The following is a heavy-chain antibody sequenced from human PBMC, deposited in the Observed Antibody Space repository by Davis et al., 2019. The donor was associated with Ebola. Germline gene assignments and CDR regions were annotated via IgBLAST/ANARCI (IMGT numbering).Heavy chain of an antibody. CDR2: IKCKTDGGTT. CDR1: GFTFSNAW. D-gene: IGHD4-17*01. J-gene: IGHJ6*02. V-gene: IGHV3-15*01. Sequence: GESLKISCAASGFTFSNAWMSWVRQAPGKGLEWVGRIKCKTDGGTTDYAAPVKGRFTISRDDSKNTLYLQMNSLKTEDTAVYYCTTSEMTTVTTPYYYYGMDVWGQGTTVTVSS. CDR3: TTSEMTTVTTPYYYYGMDV.